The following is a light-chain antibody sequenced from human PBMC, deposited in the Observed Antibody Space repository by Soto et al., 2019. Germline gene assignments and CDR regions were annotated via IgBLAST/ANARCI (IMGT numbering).Light chain of an antibody. J-gene: IGLJ3*02. CDR2: DVN. V-gene: IGLV2-14*01. Sequence: QSALTQPASVSGSPGQSITISCTGTTSDIGSYNYVAWYQQHPGKAPKLMIFDVNRRPSGISSRFAGSKSGNTASLTISGLQAEDEADYYCSSKTTTHALGVLVGGTKLTVL. CDR1: TSDIGSYNY. CDR3: SSKTTTHALGV.